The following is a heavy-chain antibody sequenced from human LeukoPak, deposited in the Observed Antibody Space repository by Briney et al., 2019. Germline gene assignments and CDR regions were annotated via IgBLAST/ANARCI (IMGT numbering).Heavy chain of an antibody. D-gene: IGHD3-3*01. CDR2: ISGSGGST. Sequence: GGSLRLSCAASGFTFSSYAMSWVRQAPGKGLEWVSAISGSGGSTYYADSAKGRFTISRDNSKNTLYLQMNSLRAEDTAVYYCAKDRALAAYDFWSGYYDYDYWGQGTLVTVSS. CDR3: AKDRALAAYDFWSGYYDYDY. CDR1: GFTFSSYA. J-gene: IGHJ4*02. V-gene: IGHV3-23*01.